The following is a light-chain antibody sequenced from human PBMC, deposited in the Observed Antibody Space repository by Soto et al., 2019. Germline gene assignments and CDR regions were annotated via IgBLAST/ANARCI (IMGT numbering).Light chain of an antibody. CDR2: GAS. Sequence: EIVLTQSPGTRALSPGERATLSSRAIQSVSSSYLAWNQQKPGQAPRRLIYGASSRATGIPDRLSGSGSGPNVTLTISRLEPEDCAVYYCQRYGSSQTFGQGTTLEIK. CDR3: QRYGSSQT. V-gene: IGKV3-20*01. J-gene: IGKJ2*01. CDR1: QSVSSSY.